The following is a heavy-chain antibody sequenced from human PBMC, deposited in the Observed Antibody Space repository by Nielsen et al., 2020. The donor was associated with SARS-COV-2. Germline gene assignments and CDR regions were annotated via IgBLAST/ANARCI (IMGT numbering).Heavy chain of an antibody. CDR2: ISYDGSNK. V-gene: IGHV3-30*04. CDR1: GFTFSSYA. Sequence: GGSLRLSCAASGFTFSSYAMHWVRQAPGKGLEWVAVISYDGSNKYYADSVKGRFTISRDNSKNTLYLQMNSLRAEDTAVYYCAIRGYSYGFIDYFDYWGQGTLVTSPQ. D-gene: IGHD5-18*01. CDR3: AIRGYSYGFIDYFDY. J-gene: IGHJ4*02.